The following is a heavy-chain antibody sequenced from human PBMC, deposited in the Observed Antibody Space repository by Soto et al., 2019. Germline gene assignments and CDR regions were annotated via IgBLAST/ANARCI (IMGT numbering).Heavy chain of an antibody. CDR3: ARDKGRSPLDY. D-gene: IGHD2-15*01. Sequence: PRGSLRLSCAASGFTFSGYSMNWVRQAPGKGLEWVSYISSSSSTIYYADSVKGRFTISRDNAKNSLYLQMNSLRAEDTAVYYCARDKGRSPLDYWGQGTLVTVSS. CDR2: ISSSSSTI. J-gene: IGHJ4*02. V-gene: IGHV3-48*01. CDR1: GFTFSGYS.